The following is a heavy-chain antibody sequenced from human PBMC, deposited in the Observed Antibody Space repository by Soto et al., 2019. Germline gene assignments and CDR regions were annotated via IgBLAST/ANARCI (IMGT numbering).Heavy chain of an antibody. J-gene: IGHJ6*02. D-gene: IGHD2-21*02. CDR2: IHHSGST. Sequence: PSETLSLTCAVSGDSISSMNWWSWVRQPPGKGLEWIGEIHHSGSTNYNPSLKSRVTISVDTSKNQFSLKLSSVTAADTAVYYCARQRHIVVVTAIDYYYYGMDVWGQGTTVTVSS. CDR1: GDSISSMNW. CDR3: ARQRHIVVVTAIDYYYYGMDV. V-gene: IGHV4-4*02.